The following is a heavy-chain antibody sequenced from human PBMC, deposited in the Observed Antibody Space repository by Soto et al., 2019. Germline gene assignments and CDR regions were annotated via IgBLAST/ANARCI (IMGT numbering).Heavy chain of an antibody. V-gene: IGHV4-30-4*01. CDR3: ARVGYCSGDTCYLAWFDP. CDR1: GGSISSGDYY. J-gene: IGHJ5*02. CDR2: IYYTGST. D-gene: IGHD2-15*01. Sequence: QVQLQESGPGPVKPSQTLSLSCSVSGGSISSGDYYWSWIRQPPGKGLEWIGYIYYTGSTYYHPSLKSRVTISVDTSKNQFSLNLSSVTAADTAVYYCARVGYCSGDTCYLAWFDPWGQGTLVTVSS.